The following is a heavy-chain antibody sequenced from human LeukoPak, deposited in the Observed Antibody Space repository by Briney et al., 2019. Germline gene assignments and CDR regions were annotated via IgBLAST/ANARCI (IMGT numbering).Heavy chain of an antibody. V-gene: IGHV3-23*01. CDR3: ARGFSVATRPCDY. CDR1: GFTFSSYA. J-gene: IGHJ4*02. CDR2: ISGSAGST. D-gene: IGHD5-12*01. Sequence: GGSLRLSCAASGFTFSSYAMFWVRQAPGKGLEWVSTISGSAGSTFYADSVKGRFTISRDNSKSTLYLQMNSLRAKDTAAYYCARGFSVATRPCDYWGQGTLVTVSS.